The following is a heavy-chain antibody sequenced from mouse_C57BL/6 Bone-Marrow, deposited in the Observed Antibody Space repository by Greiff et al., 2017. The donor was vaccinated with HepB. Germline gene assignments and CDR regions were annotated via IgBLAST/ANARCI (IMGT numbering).Heavy chain of an antibody. CDR3: TREGNVEAMDY. CDR1: GYTFTDYE. D-gene: IGHD2-1*01. V-gene: IGHV1-15*01. J-gene: IGHJ4*01. CDR2: IDPETGGT. Sequence: VQLQQSGAELVRPGASVTLSCKASGYTFTDYEMHWVKQTPVHGLEWIGAIDPETGGTAYNQKFKGKAILTADKSSSTAYMELRSMTSEDSAVYYCTREGNVEAMDYWGQGTSVTVSS.